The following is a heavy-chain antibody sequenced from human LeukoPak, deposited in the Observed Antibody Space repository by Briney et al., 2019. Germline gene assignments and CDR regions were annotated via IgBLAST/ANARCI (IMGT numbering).Heavy chain of an antibody. J-gene: IGHJ6*02. CDR1: GGTFSSYA. D-gene: IGHD4-11*01. CDR2: IIPIFGTA. V-gene: IGHV1-69*13. CDR3: ASEPLYSNYYYYGMDV. Sequence: ASVKVSCKASGGTFSSYAISWVRQAPGQGLEWMGGIIPIFGTANYAQKFQGRVTITADESTSTAYMELSSLRSEDTAVYYCASEPLYSNYYYYGMDVWGQGTTVTVSS.